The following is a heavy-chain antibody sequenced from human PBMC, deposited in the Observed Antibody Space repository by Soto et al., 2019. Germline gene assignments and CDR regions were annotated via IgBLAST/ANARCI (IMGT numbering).Heavy chain of an antibody. V-gene: IGHV3-23*01. D-gene: IGHD3-16*01. CDR3: AKSDYVLGMKSSYYFDY. CDR2: VTGSGGST. J-gene: IGHJ4*02. CDR1: GFIFGNYA. Sequence: EVQLLESGGASVQPGGSLRLSCAASGFIFGNYAMTWVRQAPGKGLAWVSAVTGSGGSTYYADSVKGRFSISRENSKNTLHLQMNALRAEDTAVYYCAKSDYVLGMKSSYYFDYWGQGTLVTVSS.